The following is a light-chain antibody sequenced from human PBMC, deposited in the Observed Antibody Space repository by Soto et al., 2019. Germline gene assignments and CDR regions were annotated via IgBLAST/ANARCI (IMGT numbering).Light chain of an antibody. CDR1: QSIRKY. Sequence: DIQMTQSPSSLSASVGDRVIITCRASQSIRKYLNWYQHKPGKVPTLLIYAASSLQSGVPSRFSGSGSGTEFTLTITSLQPEDFATYYCQQSGDTPPSTFGQGTKVDIK. V-gene: IGKV1-39*01. CDR2: AAS. CDR3: QQSGDTPPST. J-gene: IGKJ1*01.